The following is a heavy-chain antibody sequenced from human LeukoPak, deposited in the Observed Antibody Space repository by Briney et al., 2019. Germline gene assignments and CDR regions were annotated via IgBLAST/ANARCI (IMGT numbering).Heavy chain of an antibody. D-gene: IGHD3-9*01. CDR1: GCTFTSYD. J-gene: IGHJ4*02. V-gene: IGHV1-8*01. CDR3: ARGFYGILTGHYKYCFDY. CDR2: MNPNSGNT. Sequence: ASVKVSCKASGCTFTSYDINWVRQATGQGLEWMGWMNPNSGNTGYAQKFQGRVTMTRNTSISTAYMELSSLRSEDTAVYYCARGFYGILTGHYKYCFDYWGQGTLVTVSS.